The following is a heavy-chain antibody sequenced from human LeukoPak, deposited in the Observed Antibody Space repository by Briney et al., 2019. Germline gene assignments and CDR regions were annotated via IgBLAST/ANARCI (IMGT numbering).Heavy chain of an antibody. Sequence: GGSLRLSCTASGFTFGDYAMTWVRQAPGKGLEWVSVIYSGGSTYYADSVKGRFTISRDNSKNTLYLQMNSLRDEDTAVYYCARDYSGTYYNFDYWGQGTLVTVSS. V-gene: IGHV3-66*01. CDR2: IYSGGST. CDR1: GFTFGDYA. J-gene: IGHJ4*02. CDR3: ARDYSGTYYNFDY. D-gene: IGHD1-26*01.